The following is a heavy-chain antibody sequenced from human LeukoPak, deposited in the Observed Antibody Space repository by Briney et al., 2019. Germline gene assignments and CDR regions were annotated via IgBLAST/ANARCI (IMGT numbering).Heavy chain of an antibody. Sequence: PGGSLRLSCAASGFAISDYSMNWVRQVPGKGLEWVSYISSSSNKVCYADSVKGRFTISRDNAKNSLFLQMNSLRADDTAVYYCARNFYCGGDCAISYFDYWGQGTLVTVSS. CDR2: ISSSSNKV. J-gene: IGHJ4*02. CDR3: ARNFYCGGDCAISYFDY. CDR1: GFAISDYS. D-gene: IGHD2-21*02. V-gene: IGHV3-48*01.